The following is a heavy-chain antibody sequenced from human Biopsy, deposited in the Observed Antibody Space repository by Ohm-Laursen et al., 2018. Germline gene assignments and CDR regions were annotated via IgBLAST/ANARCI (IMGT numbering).Heavy chain of an antibody. D-gene: IGHD6-19*01. V-gene: IGHV4-59*08. CDR3: AKHGSGWTGDDAFHI. J-gene: IGHJ3*02. CDR1: GGPISRFS. Sequence: SQTLSLTCTVSGGPISRFSWSWIPQAPGKTLVWIGYIPYSRDTNYNPSLKRRIPISEDTSKCQFSLKLTTVTAADTAVYYCAKHGSGWTGDDAFHIWGQGTMVTVSS. CDR2: IPYSRDT.